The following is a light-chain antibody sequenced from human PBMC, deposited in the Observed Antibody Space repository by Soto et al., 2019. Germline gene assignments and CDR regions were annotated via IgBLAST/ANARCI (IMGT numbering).Light chain of an antibody. V-gene: IGKV2-28*01. Sequence: DIVMTQSPLSLPVTPGEPASISFRSSQSLLHSNGYNYLDWYLQKPGQSPQLLIYLGSNRASGVPYRFSGSGSGTDFTLKISRVEAEDVGVYYCMQALQTPLTFGGGTKVEIK. CDR3: MQALQTPLT. CDR2: LGS. CDR1: QSLLHSNGYNY. J-gene: IGKJ4*01.